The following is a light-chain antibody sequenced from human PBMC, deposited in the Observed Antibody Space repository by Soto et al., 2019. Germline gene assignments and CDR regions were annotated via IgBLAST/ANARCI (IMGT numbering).Light chain of an antibody. V-gene: IGKV3-20*01. CDR3: QQYGSSPWT. CDR2: GAS. J-gene: IGKJ1*01. CDR1: QTVSTSF. Sequence: EIVLTHSPGTLSLSPWERATLSCRASQTVSTSFLAWYQQKPGQAPRLLIYGASSRATGIPDRFSGSGSGTDLTRTISRLEPEDFAVYYCQQYGSSPWTFGQGTKVDIK.